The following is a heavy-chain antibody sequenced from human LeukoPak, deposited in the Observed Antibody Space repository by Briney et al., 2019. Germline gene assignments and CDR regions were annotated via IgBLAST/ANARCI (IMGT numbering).Heavy chain of an antibody. J-gene: IGHJ6*02. Sequence: KTSETLSLTCTVSGGSVSSGSYYWSWIRQPPGKGLEWIGEINHSGSTNYNPSLKSRVTISVGTSKNQFSLKLSSVTAADTAVYYCARDLRWDYDFWSGPRSGYYGMDVWGQGTTVTVSS. V-gene: IGHV4-39*07. CDR1: GGSVSSGSYY. CDR3: ARDLRWDYDFWSGPRSGYYGMDV. CDR2: INHSGST. D-gene: IGHD3-3*01.